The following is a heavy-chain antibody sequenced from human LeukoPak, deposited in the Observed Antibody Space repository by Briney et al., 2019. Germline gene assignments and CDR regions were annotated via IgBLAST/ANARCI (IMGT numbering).Heavy chain of an antibody. CDR1: GYTFTSYG. CDR2: ISAYNGNT. V-gene: IGHV1-18*01. D-gene: IGHD3-22*01. J-gene: IGHJ4*02. Sequence: ASVKVSCKASGYTFTSYGISWVRQAPGQGLEWMGWISAYNGNTNYAQKLQGRVTMTTDTSTSTACMELRSLRSDNTAVYYCARSVDYDSSGYYSYWGQGTLVTVSS. CDR3: ARSVDYDSSGYYSY.